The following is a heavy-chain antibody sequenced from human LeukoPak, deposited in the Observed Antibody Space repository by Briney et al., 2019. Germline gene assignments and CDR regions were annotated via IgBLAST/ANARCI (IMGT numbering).Heavy chain of an antibody. V-gene: IGHV4-4*09. CDR1: RGSISGSIRSYY. J-gene: IGHJ4*02. CDR2: ISSSGSV. D-gene: IGHD5-12*01. Sequence: SETLSLTCTVSRGSISGSIRSYYWSWLRQPPGKGLEWIGYISSSGSVNDNPSLRSRVTISVDTSKNQFFLNLSSVSAADTAVYYCTRIPLGYSGAYYFDYWGQGTLVTVSP. CDR3: TRIPLGYSGAYYFDY.